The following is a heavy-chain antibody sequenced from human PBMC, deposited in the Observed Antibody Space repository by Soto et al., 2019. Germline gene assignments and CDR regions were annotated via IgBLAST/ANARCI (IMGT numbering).Heavy chain of an antibody. Sequence: QVQLQESGPGLVKPSQTLSLTCTVSGGSISSGGYYWSWIRQHPGKGLEWIGYIYYSGSTYYNPSIKSRVTISVDTSKNQFSLKLSPVTAADTAVYYCANRYYGDYDSWFDPWGQGTLVTVSS. D-gene: IGHD4-17*01. CDR2: IYYSGST. CDR1: GGSISSGGYY. J-gene: IGHJ5*02. CDR3: ANRYYGDYDSWFDP. V-gene: IGHV4-31*03.